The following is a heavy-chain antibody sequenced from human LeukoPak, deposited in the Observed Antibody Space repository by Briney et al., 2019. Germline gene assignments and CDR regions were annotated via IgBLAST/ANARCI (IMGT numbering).Heavy chain of an antibody. Sequence: PGGSLRLSCAASGFTFDDYAMHWVRQAPGKGLEWVSGISWNSGSIGYADSVKGRFTISRDNAKNSLYLQMNSLRAEDTALYYCAKVTLVDSYSDAFDIWGQGTMVTVSS. D-gene: IGHD2-21*02. V-gene: IGHV3-9*01. J-gene: IGHJ3*02. CDR1: GFTFDDYA. CDR2: ISWNSGSI. CDR3: AKVTLVDSYSDAFDI.